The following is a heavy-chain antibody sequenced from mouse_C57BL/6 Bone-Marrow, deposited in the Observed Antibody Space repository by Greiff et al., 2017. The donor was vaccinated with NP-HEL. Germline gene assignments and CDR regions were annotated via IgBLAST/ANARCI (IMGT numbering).Heavy chain of an antibody. CDR1: GFTFSSYG. D-gene: IGHD1-1*01. CDR3: ARQYYYGSSLQGFDY. J-gene: IGHJ2*01. CDR2: ISSGGSYT. Sequence: EVQVVESGGDLVKPGGSLKLSCAASGFTFSSYGMSWVRQTPDKRLEWVATISSGGSYTYYPDSVKGRFTISRDNAKNTLYLQMSSLKSEDTAMYYCARQYYYGSSLQGFDYWGQGTTLTVSS. V-gene: IGHV5-6*01.